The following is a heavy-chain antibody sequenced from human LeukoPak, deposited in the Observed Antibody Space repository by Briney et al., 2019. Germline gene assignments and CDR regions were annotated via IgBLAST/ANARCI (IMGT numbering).Heavy chain of an antibody. Sequence: SETLSLTCTVSGYSISSGYYWGWIRQPPGKGLEWIGSIYHSGSTYYNPSLKSRVTISVDTSKNQFSLKLSSVTAADTAVYYCARDRRGHYDSSGYYFTSYYYYMDVWGKGTTVTVSS. J-gene: IGHJ6*03. CDR3: ARDRRGHYDSSGYYFTSYYYYMDV. CDR1: GYSISSGYY. CDR2: IYHSGST. D-gene: IGHD3-22*01. V-gene: IGHV4-38-2*02.